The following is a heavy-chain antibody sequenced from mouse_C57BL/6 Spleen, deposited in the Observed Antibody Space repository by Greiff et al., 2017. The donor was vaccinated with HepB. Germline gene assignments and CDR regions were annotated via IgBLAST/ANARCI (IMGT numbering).Heavy chain of an antibody. V-gene: IGHV1-64*01. Sequence: QVQLQQPGAELVKPGASVKLSCKASGYTFTSYWMHWVKQRPGQGLEWIGMIHPNSGSTNYNEKFKSKATLTVDKSSSTAYMQLSSLTSEDSAVYYCASSTTVVATFDYWGQGTTLTVSA. D-gene: IGHD1-1*01. J-gene: IGHJ2*01. CDR1: GYTFTSYW. CDR2: IHPNSGST. CDR3: ASSTTVVATFDY.